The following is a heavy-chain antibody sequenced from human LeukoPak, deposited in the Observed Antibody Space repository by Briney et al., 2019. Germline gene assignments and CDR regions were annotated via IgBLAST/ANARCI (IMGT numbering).Heavy chain of an antibody. CDR1: GFTFSSYW. V-gene: IGHV3-74*01. D-gene: IGHD3/OR15-3a*01. J-gene: IGHJ5*02. CDR2: INSDGSST. CDR3: ARGIEDSRAQPVSQWFDP. Sequence: GGSLRLSCAASGFTFSSYWMHWVRQAPGKGLVWVSRINSDGSSTSYADSVKGRFTISRDNAKNSLYLQMNSLRVEDTAVYYCARGIEDSRAQPVSQWFDPWGQGTLVTVSS.